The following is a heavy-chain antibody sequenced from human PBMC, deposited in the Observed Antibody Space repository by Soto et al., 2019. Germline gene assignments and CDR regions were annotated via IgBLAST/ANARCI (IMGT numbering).Heavy chain of an antibody. J-gene: IGHJ4*02. V-gene: IGHV3-23*01. Sequence: GGSLRLSCAASGFTFSSYAMSWVRQAPGKGLEWVSAISGSGDTTYYADSVKGRFSISRDNSNNTLCLQVNSLRADDTAVCFCAKRGLAVAGPYYSDFWGRGTLVTVSS. CDR1: GFTFSSYA. CDR3: AKRGLAVAGPYYSDF. D-gene: IGHD6-19*01. CDR2: ISGSGDTT.